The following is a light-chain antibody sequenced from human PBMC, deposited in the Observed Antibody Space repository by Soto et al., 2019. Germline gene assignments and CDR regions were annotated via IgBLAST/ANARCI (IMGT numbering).Light chain of an antibody. Sequence: DIQMTQSPSSVSASVGDRVTITCRASQAIGSWLAWYQQKPGKAPQLLVYDASTLQSGVPSRFSGSGSATDFTLTISSLQPEDFATYHCQQTNRFPFTFGPGTTVDIK. CDR3: QQTNRFPFT. CDR1: QAIGSW. CDR2: DAS. J-gene: IGKJ3*01. V-gene: IGKV1-12*01.